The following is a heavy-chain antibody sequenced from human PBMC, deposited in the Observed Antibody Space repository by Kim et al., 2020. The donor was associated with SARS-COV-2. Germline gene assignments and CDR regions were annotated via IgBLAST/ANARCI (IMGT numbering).Heavy chain of an antibody. CDR1: GGSFSGYY. Sequence: SETLSLTCAVYGGSFSGYYWSWIRQPPGKGLEWIGEINHSGSTNYNPSLKSRVTISVDTSKNQFSLKLSSVTAADTAVYYCARAFIAAAGTSSGSFDYWGQGTLVTVSS. D-gene: IGHD6-13*01. CDR2: INHSGST. CDR3: ARAFIAAAGTSSGSFDY. V-gene: IGHV4-34*01. J-gene: IGHJ4*02.